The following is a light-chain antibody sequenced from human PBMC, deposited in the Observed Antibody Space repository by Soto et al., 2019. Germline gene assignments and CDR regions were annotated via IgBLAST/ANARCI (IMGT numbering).Light chain of an antibody. CDR2: EVS. CDR1: SSDVGGYNY. V-gene: IGLV2-8*01. J-gene: IGLJ2*01. Sequence: QSVLTQPPSASGSPGQSVTISCTGTSSDVGGYNYVSWYQQHPGKAPKLMIYEVSKRPSGVPDRLSGSKSGNTASLTVSGLQAEDEADYYCSSYAGYNNLLFGGGTKLTVL. CDR3: SSYAGYNNLL.